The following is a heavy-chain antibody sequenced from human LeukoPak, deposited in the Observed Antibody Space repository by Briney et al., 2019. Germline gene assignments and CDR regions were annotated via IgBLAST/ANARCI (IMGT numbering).Heavy chain of an antibody. Sequence: SVKVSCKISGGSFRGYGFTWVRQAPGQGLEWMGGISPVFGTAIYAQKFKGRVTLTTDESTSTAYMEVSSLRHEDTAIYYCAAEAVNDRGGYYPSLDYWGQGTLVTVSS. D-gene: IGHD3-22*01. V-gene: IGHV1-69*05. J-gene: IGHJ4*02. CDR2: ISPVFGTA. CDR3: AAEAVNDRGGYYPSLDY. CDR1: GGSFRGYG.